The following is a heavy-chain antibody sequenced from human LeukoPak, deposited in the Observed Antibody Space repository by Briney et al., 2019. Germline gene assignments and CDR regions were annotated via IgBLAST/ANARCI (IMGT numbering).Heavy chain of an antibody. Sequence: GGSLRLSCAASGFSFSSYWMAWVRQAPGKGLEWVADINYDGSHKYYVDSVKGRFTISRDNAKNSLYLEMNSLIADDTAVYFCASSHDSSGNDWGQGTMVTVSS. CDR3: ASSHDSSGND. V-gene: IGHV3-7*01. CDR1: GFSFSSYW. CDR2: INYDGSHK. J-gene: IGHJ4*01. D-gene: IGHD3-22*01.